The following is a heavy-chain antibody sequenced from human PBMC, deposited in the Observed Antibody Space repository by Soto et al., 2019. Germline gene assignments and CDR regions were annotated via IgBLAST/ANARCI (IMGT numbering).Heavy chain of an antibody. D-gene: IGHD4-4*01. CDR2: ISYDGSNK. CDR3: ARDRDYTFGY. CDR1: GFTFSSYA. J-gene: IGHJ4*02. V-gene: IGHV3-30-3*01. Sequence: PGGSLRLSCAASGFTFSSYAMHWVRQAPGKGLEWVAVISYDGSNKYYADSVKGRFTISRDNSKNTLYLQMNSLRAEDTAVYYCARDRDYTFGYWGQGTLVTVSS.